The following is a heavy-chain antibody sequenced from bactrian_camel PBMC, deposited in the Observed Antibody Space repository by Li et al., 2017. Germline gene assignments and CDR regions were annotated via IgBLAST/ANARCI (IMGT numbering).Heavy chain of an antibody. CDR3: QADLALVVCQAGGRWFDGPAADDRG. Sequence: VQLVESGGGSVQAGGSLRLSCVASGFPFSANHMSWVRQAPGKDREGVAAVDIKGRASYKDSVKGRFTVSRDIAKNTMYLEMNNLRLEDTGMYYCQADLALVVCQAGGRWFDGPAADDRGWGQGTQVTVS. CDR1: GFPFSANH. J-gene: IGHJ4*01. V-gene: IGHV3S42*01. CDR2: VDIKGRA. D-gene: IGHD3*01.